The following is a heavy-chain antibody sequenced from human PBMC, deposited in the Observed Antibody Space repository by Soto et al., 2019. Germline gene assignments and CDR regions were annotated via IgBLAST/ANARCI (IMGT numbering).Heavy chain of an antibody. Sequence: QVQLVQSGAEVKKPGASVKVSCKASGYTFTSYAMHWVRQAPGQRLEWMGWINAVNGNTKYSQKFQGRVTITRDTSASTAYMELSSLRSEDTAVYYCARSRRIAVADSWFDPWGQGTLVTVSS. CDR1: GYTFTSYA. V-gene: IGHV1-3*01. D-gene: IGHD6-19*01. J-gene: IGHJ5*02. CDR2: INAVNGNT. CDR3: ARSRRIAVADSWFDP.